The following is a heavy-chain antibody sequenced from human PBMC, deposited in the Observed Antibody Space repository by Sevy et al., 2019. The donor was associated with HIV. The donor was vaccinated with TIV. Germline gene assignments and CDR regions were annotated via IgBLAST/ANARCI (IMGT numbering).Heavy chain of an antibody. Sequence: GGSLRLSCAASGFTFSYAWMSWVRQAPGKGLEWVGRIKSKTDGGTIDYAAPVKGRFTISRDDSKNKLYLQMNSLKTGDTAVYYCSTDPIIVLLVTDGMDVWGQGTTVTVSS. CDR3: STDPIIVLLVTDGMDV. V-gene: IGHV3-15*01. J-gene: IGHJ6*02. D-gene: IGHD2-8*02. CDR1: GFTFSYAW. CDR2: IKSKTDGGTI.